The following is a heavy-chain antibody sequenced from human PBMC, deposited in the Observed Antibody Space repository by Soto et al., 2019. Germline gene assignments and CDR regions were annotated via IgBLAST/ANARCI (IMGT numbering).Heavy chain of an antibody. Sequence: PGGSLRLSCAASGFTFSNAWMSWVRQAPGKGLEWVGRIKSKTDGGTTDYAAPVKGRFTISRDDSKNTLYLQMNSLKTEDTAVYYCTTEGDSSGYYYVEWYFDLWGRGTLVTVSS. CDR1: GFTFSNAW. CDR3: TTEGDSSGYYYVEWYFDL. V-gene: IGHV3-15*01. J-gene: IGHJ2*01. CDR2: IKSKTDGGTT. D-gene: IGHD3-22*01.